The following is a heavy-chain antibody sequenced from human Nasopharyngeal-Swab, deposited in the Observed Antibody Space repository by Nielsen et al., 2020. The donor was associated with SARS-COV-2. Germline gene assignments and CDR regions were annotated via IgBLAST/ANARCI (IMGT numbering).Heavy chain of an antibody. D-gene: IGHD3-3*01. CDR1: GFTFNNYN. V-gene: IGHV3-21*01. Sequence: GESLKIPCAASGFTFNNYNFNWVRQAPGEGREWVSSSSSSSSYIYYADSVKGRFTISRDNAKNSLYLQMNSLRAEDTAVYYCARDGLDYDFWSAYFMDVWGQGTTVTVSS. CDR3: ARDGLDYDFWSAYFMDV. CDR2: SSSSSSYI. J-gene: IGHJ6*02.